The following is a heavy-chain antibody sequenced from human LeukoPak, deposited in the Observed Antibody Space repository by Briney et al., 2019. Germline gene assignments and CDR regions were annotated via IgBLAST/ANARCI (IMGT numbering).Heavy chain of an antibody. D-gene: IGHD6-19*01. V-gene: IGHV3-48*02. Sequence: GGSLRLSCAVSGLTFSSYNMNWVRQAPGKGLEWVSYISNSGSMIYCADSVKGRFTLSRGNAKNSLYLQMNSLRDEDTAVYYCARGPISGWSADYWGQGTLVTVSS. CDR2: ISNSGSMI. CDR1: GLTFSSYN. CDR3: ARGPISGWSADY. J-gene: IGHJ4*02.